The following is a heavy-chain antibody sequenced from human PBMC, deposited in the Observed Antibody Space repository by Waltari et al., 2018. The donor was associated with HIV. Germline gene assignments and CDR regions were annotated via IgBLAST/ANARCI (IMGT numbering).Heavy chain of an antibody. Sequence: QVQLVESGGGVVQPGTSLTLSCAVSGFTFSNFAIHWVRQSTGKFLEWLAVFWSDGAEISYADSVKGRFTVSKDSSQKTLYLHLTSLRAEDTALYYCARGYSSSRWIPLYHWGRGTLVTVSS. J-gene: IGHJ4*02. CDR2: FWSDGAEI. V-gene: IGHV3-33*01. D-gene: IGHD6-6*01. CDR1: GFTFSNFA. CDR3: ARGYSSSRWIPLYH.